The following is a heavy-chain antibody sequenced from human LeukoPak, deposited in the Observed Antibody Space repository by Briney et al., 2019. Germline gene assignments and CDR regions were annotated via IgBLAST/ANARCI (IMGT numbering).Heavy chain of an antibody. D-gene: IGHD6-6*01. Sequence: ASVKVSCKASGYTFTGYYMHWVRQAPGQGLEWMGWINPNSGGTNYAQKFQGRVTMTRDTSISTAYMELSRLRSDDTAVYYRARAYSSSGYYYYGMDVWGQGTTVTVSS. V-gene: IGHV1-2*02. CDR3: ARAYSSSGYYYYGMDV. CDR2: INPNSGGT. J-gene: IGHJ6*02. CDR1: GYTFTGYY.